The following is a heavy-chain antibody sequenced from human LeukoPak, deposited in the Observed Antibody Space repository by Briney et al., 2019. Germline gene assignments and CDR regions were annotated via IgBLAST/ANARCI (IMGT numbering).Heavy chain of an antibody. D-gene: IGHD3-3*01. CDR2: INHSGST. Sequence: SETLSLTCAVYGGSFSGYYRSRIRQPPGKGLEWIGEINHSGSTNYNPSLKSRVTISVDTSKNQFSLKLSSVTAADTAVYYCATRYYYYYYGMDVWGQGTTVTVSS. V-gene: IGHV4-34*01. CDR3: ATRYYYYYYGMDV. CDR1: GGSFSGYY. J-gene: IGHJ6*02.